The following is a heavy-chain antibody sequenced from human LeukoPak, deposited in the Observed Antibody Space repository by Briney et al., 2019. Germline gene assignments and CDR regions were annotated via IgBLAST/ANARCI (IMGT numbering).Heavy chain of an antibody. Sequence: SETLSLTCAVYGGSFSGYYWSWIRQPPGKGLEWIGEINHSGSTNYNPSLKSRVTISVDTSKNQFSLKLSSVTAADTAVYYCARVPYDSGYDSRDYWGQGTLVTVSS. CDR3: ARVPYDSGYDSRDY. D-gene: IGHD5-12*01. CDR2: INHSGST. CDR1: GGSFSGYY. J-gene: IGHJ4*02. V-gene: IGHV4-34*01.